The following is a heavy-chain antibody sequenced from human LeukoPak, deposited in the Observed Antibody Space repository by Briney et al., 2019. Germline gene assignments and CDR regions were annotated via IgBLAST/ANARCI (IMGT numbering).Heavy chain of an antibody. Sequence: PSQTLSLTCTVSGGSISSGDYYWSWIRQPPGKGLEWIGSIYYSGSTYYNPSLKSRVTISVDTSKNQFSLKLSSVTAADTAVYYCARGKRSPHHTTVTTYYFDYWGQGTLVTVSS. CDR2: IYYSGST. CDR3: ARGKRSPHHTTVTTYYFDY. V-gene: IGHV4-39*07. CDR1: GGSISSGDYY. D-gene: IGHD4-17*01. J-gene: IGHJ4*02.